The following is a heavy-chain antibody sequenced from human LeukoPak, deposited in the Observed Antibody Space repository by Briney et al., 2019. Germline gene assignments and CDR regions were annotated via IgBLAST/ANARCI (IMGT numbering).Heavy chain of an antibody. CDR2: IKSKTDGGTT. CDR1: GGSIDSTNW. D-gene: IGHD3-10*01. J-gene: IGHJ4*02. CDR3: TTDLHYYPGGH. V-gene: IGHV3-15*07. Sequence: ETLSLTCDVSGGSIDSTNWWNWVRQAPGKGLEWVGRIKSKTDGGTTDYAAPVKGRFTISRDDSKNTLYLQMNSLKTEDTAVYYCTTDLHYYPGGHWGQGTLVTVSS.